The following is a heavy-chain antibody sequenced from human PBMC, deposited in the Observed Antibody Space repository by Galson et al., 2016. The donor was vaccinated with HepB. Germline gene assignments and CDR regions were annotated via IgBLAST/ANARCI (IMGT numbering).Heavy chain of an antibody. D-gene: IGHD1-14*01. V-gene: IGHV1-24*01. CDR2: FDPETNEK. Sequence: SVKVSCKVSGYTLTELTVHWVRQAPGKGLEWMGRFDPETNEKTYGQKFQGRVTLTEDTSTDTAYMELSSLSSEDTAIYYCTTGRTFFDPWGRGSLVTVSS. CDR3: TTGRTFFDP. J-gene: IGHJ5*02. CDR1: GYTLTELT.